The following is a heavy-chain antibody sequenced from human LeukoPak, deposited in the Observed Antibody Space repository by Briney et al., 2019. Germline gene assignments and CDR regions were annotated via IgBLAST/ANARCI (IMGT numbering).Heavy chain of an antibody. CDR1: GYTLTELS. CDR2: FDPEDGET. V-gene: IGHV1-24*01. CDR3: ATSLITMIDSSDAFDI. D-gene: IGHD3-22*01. J-gene: IGHJ3*02. Sequence: ASVKVSCKVSGYTLTELSMHWVRQAPGKGLEWMGGFDPEDGETIYAQKFQGRVTMTEDTSTDTAYMELSSLRSEDTAVYYCATSLITMIDSSDAFDIWGQGTMVTVSS.